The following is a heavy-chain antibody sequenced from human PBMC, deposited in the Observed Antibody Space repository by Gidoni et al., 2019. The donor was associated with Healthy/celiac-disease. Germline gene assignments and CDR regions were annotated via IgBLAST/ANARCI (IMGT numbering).Heavy chain of an antibody. Sequence: QVQLVESGGGVVQPGRSLRLSGAASGFTFSSYGMHWVRQAPGKGLEWVAVIWYDGSTKYYADSVKGRFTISRDNSKNTLYLQMNSLRAEDTAVYYCARGPREQQPYYYYGMDVWGQGTTVTVSS. CDR3: ARGPREQQPYYYYGMDV. J-gene: IGHJ6*02. D-gene: IGHD6-13*01. V-gene: IGHV3-33*01. CDR1: GFTFSSYG. CDR2: IWYDGSTK.